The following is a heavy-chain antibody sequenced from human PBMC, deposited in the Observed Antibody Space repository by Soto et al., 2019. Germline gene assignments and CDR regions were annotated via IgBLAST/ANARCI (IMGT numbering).Heavy chain of an antibody. CDR3: ARNFPYSSSWSLRNPPSMDV. CDR2: INPSGGST. Sequence: ASVKVSCKASGYTFTSYYMHWVRQAPGQGLEWMGIINPSGGSTSYAQKFQGRVTMTRDTSTSTVYMELSSLRSEATAVYYCARNFPYSSSWSLRNPPSMDVWGQGTTVTVSS. V-gene: IGHV1-46*01. CDR1: GYTFTSYY. D-gene: IGHD6-13*01. J-gene: IGHJ6*02.